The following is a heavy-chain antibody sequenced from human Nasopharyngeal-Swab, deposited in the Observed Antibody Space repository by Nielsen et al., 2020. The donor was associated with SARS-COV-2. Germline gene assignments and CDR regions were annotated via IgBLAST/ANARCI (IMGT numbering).Heavy chain of an antibody. CDR2: IYYSGST. Sequence: SETLSLTCTVSGGSISSGGYYWSWIRQHPGKGLEWIGYIYYSGSTYYNPSLKSRVTISVDTSKNQFSLKLSSVTAADTAVYYCARGRYYDSSGYWYYYYYYMDVWGKGTTVTVSS. J-gene: IGHJ6*03. V-gene: IGHV4-31*03. CDR3: ARGRYYDSSGYWYYYYYYMDV. D-gene: IGHD3-22*01. CDR1: GGSISSGGYY.